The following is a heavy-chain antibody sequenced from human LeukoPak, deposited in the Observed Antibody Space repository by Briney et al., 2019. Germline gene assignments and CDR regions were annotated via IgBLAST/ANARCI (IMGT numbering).Heavy chain of an antibody. Sequence: ASVKVSCKASGYSFTNYALNWVRQAPGQGLEWMGWINTNSGIPTYAQGFTGRFVFSLDTSVNTAYLQISSLKAEDTAVYYCARVPFVVMGVTGNWFDPWGQGTLVTVSS. CDR3: ARVPFVVMGVTGNWFDP. J-gene: IGHJ5*02. CDR2: INTNSGIP. V-gene: IGHV7-4-1*02. D-gene: IGHD2-15*01. CDR1: GYSFTNYA.